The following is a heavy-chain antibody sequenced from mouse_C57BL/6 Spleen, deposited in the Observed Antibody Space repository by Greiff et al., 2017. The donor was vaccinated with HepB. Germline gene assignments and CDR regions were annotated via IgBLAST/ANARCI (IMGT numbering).Heavy chain of an antibody. CDR1: GYAFSSYW. V-gene: IGHV1-80*01. J-gene: IGHJ3*01. CDR3: PRNYGSSEFPY. Sequence: QVQLQQSGAELVKPGASVKISCKASGYAFSSYWMYGVKQRPGKGLEWIGQIYPGDGDTNYNGKFKGKATLTADKSSSTAYMHLSSLASEDYAFYFCPRNYGSSEFPYSGQGTLATVSA. CDR2: IYPGDGDT. D-gene: IGHD1-1*01.